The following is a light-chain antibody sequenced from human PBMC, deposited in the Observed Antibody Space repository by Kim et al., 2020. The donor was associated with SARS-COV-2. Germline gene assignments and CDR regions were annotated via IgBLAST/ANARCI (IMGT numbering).Light chain of an antibody. J-gene: IGKJ5*01. Sequence: SRGERVTLSCRASQSFSRKVAWYQPKRGQAPRLLIYDASTRATGVPARFSGSGSGTDFTLTIGSLQSEDSAVYYCQQYNNWPGITFGQGTRLEIK. CDR2: DAS. CDR3: QQYNNWPGIT. V-gene: IGKV3-15*01. CDR1: QSFSRK.